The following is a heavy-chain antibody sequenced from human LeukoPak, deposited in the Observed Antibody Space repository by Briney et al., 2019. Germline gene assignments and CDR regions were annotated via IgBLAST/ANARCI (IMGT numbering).Heavy chain of an antibody. CDR3: ARPTLKSFDY. D-gene: IGHD5-12*01. V-gene: IGHV1-69*13. J-gene: IGHJ4*02. Sequence: SVKVSCKASGYTFTGYHMHWVRQAPGQGLEWMGGIIPIFATANYAQKFQGRVTITADESTSTAYMELSSLRSEDTAVYYCARPTLKSFDYWGQGTLVTVSS. CDR1: GYTFTGYH. CDR2: IIPIFATA.